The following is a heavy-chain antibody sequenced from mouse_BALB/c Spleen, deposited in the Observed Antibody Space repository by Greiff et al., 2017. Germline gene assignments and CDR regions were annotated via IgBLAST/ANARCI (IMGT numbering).Heavy chain of an antibody. CDR2: ISSGSSTI. V-gene: IGHV5-17*02. D-gene: IGHD2-3*01. Sequence: EVKLVESGGGLVQPGGSRKLSCAASGFTFSSFGMHWVRQAPEKGLEWVAYISSGSSTIYYADTVKGRFTISIDNPKHTLFLQMTSLRSEDSAMYDCAIHCYDDYYYAMDYWGQGTSVTVSS. J-gene: IGHJ4*01. CDR1: GFTFSSFG. CDR3: AIHCYDDYYYAMDY.